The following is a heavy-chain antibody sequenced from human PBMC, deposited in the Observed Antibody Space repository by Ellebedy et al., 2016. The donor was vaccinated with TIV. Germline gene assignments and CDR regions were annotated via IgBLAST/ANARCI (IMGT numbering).Heavy chain of an antibody. Sequence: SETLSLXXAVSGGSISSSNWWSWVRQPPGKGLEWIGEIYHSGSTNYNPSLKSRVTISVDKSKNQFSLKLSSVTAADTAVYYCARLPATYGDYVGFGDYWGQGTLVTVSS. CDR2: IYHSGST. J-gene: IGHJ4*02. D-gene: IGHD4-17*01. CDR1: GGSISSSNW. CDR3: ARLPATYGDYVGFGDY. V-gene: IGHV4-4*02.